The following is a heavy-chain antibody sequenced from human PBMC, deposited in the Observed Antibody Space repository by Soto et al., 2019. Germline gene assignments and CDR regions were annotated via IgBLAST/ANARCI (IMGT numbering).Heavy chain of an antibody. D-gene: IGHD5-18*01. CDR2: ISSSSSYI. Sequence: EVQLVESGGGLVKPGGSLRLSCAASGFTFSSYSMNWVRQAPGKGLEWVSSISSSSSYIYYADSVKGRFTISRDNAKNSLYLQMTSLRAEDTAVYYCARDQPGYSYGYGLGYWCQGTLVTVSS. J-gene: IGHJ4*02. V-gene: IGHV3-21*01. CDR1: GFTFSSYS. CDR3: ARDQPGYSYGYGLGY.